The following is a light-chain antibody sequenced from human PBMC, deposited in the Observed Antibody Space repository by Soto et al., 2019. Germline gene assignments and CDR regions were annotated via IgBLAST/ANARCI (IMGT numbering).Light chain of an antibody. V-gene: IGKV3-20*01. CDR3: QQYLNSPRT. CDR1: QRVASD. CDR2: DAS. J-gene: IGKJ1*01. Sequence: LSLSSRTVPLSPGEGATLSCRASQRVASDLAWYLQKPGQPPSLLIYDASIRATGIPDRMSGSGSYRDFSLTISRLEPEDAAVYYCQQYLNSPRTFGQGTKVDI.